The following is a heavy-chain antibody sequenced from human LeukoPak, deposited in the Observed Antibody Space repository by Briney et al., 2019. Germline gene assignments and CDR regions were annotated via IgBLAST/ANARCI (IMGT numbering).Heavy chain of an antibody. CDR1: GGSISSGGYY. V-gene: IGHV4-31*03. Sequence: PSETLSLPCTVSGGSISSGGYYWSWIRQHPGKGLEWIGYIYYSGSTYYNPSLKSRVTISVDTSKNQFSLKLSSVTAADTAVYYCARGSPRWLPHDYWGQGTLVTVSS. CDR2: IYYSGST. D-gene: IGHD3-22*01. CDR3: ARGSPRWLPHDY. J-gene: IGHJ4*02.